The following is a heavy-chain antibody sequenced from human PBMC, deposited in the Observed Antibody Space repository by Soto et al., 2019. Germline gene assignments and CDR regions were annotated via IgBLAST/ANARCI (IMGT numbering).Heavy chain of an antibody. J-gene: IGHJ5*02. D-gene: IGHD3-10*01. CDR3: ARGSTIVRGAPSWFDP. CDR2: IIPIAAIA. CDR1: GGTFSRYT. V-gene: IGHV1-69*02. Sequence: QVQLVQSVAEVKKPGSSVKVSCKASGGTFSRYTINWVRQAPGQGLEWMGRIIPIAAIANYTQKFQGRVTITVDKSPTTAYMELSSLRSDDTAVYYCARGSTIVRGAPSWFDPWGQGTLVTVSS.